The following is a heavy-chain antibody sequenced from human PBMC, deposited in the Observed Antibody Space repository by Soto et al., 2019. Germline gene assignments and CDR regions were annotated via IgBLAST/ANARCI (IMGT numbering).Heavy chain of an antibody. CDR1: GFTFSSYG. J-gene: IGHJ4*02. V-gene: IGHV3-30*18. CDR3: SKALIAAAGTGSSFDY. CDR2: ISYDGSNK. D-gene: IGHD6-13*01. Sequence: QAQLVESGGGVFQPGSSLRLSCAASGFTFSSYGTYWVRQAQGKGLEWVAGISYDGSNKYYADSVKGRFTISRDNSTNTLYLQMNSRRVEYTDVYYCSKALIAAAGTGSSFDYWGQGTLVTVSS.